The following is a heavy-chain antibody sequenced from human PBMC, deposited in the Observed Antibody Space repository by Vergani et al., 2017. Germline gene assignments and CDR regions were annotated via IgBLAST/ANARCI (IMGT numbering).Heavy chain of an antibody. D-gene: IGHD6-13*01. CDR3: ARGEQQLMPNFDY. CDR2: IWYDGSNK. CDR1: GLTFSSYG. V-gene: IGHV3-33*01. Sequence: QVQLVESGGGVVQPGRSLRLSCAASGLTFSSYGMHWVRQAPGKGLEWVAVIWYDGSNKYYADSVKGRFTISRDNSKNTLYLQMNSLRAEDTAVYYCARGEQQLMPNFDYWGQGTLVTVSS. J-gene: IGHJ4*02.